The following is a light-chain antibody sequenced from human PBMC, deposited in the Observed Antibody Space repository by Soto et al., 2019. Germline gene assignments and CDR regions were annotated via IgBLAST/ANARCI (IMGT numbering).Light chain of an antibody. CDR2: GNS. V-gene: IGLV1-40*01. Sequence: QSALTQPPSASGTPGQRVTISCSGSSSNIGSNDVHWYQQLPGTAPKLLIYGNSNRPSGVPDRFSGSKSGTSASLAITGLQAEDEADYYCQSYDSSLSGWGVFGTGTKVTVL. CDR3: QSYDSSLSGWGV. J-gene: IGLJ1*01. CDR1: SSNIGSND.